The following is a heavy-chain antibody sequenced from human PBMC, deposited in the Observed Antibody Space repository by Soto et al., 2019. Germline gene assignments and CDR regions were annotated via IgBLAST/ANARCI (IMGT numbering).Heavy chain of an antibody. V-gene: IGHV4-4*07. Sequence: PSETLSLTCTVCGGSISSYYWSWIRQPAGKGLEWIGRIYTSGSTNYNPTLKSRVTMSVDTSKNQFSLKLSSVTAADTAVYYCARGPEPPYSSRGAWFDPWGQGTLVTVSS. CDR1: GGSISSYY. CDR3: ARGPEPPYSSRGAWFDP. D-gene: IGHD6-13*01. CDR2: IYTSGST. J-gene: IGHJ5*02.